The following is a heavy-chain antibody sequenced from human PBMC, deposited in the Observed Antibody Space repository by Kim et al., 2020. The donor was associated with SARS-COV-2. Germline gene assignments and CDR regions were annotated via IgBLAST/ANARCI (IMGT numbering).Heavy chain of an antibody. D-gene: IGHD3-9*01. CDR3: AREPRYYDILTRSYYYDGMDV. V-gene: IGHV3-7*03. J-gene: IGHJ6*02. CDR2: IKQDGSDK. CDR1: GFTFSSYW. Sequence: GGSLRLSCAASGFTFSSYWMSWVRQAPGKGLEWVSNIKQDGSDKYYVDSVKGRFTISRDNAKNSLYLQMNSLRAEDTAVYYCAREPRYYDILTRSYYYDGMDVWGHGTTVTVSS.